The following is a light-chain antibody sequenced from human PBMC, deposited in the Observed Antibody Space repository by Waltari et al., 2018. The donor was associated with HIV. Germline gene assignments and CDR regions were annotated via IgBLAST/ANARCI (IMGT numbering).Light chain of an antibody. J-gene: IGLJ3*02. CDR2: EVT. V-gene: IGLV2-23*02. Sequence: QSALTQPASVSASPGQSITLSCTGTGTAFGGHNLLSWYQQLPGTAPKLVIYEVTKRPSGVSTRFSGSKSGNTASLTISGLQAEDEGDYYCCSYAGSRVFGGGTKLTVL. CDR1: GTAFGGHNL. CDR3: CSYAGSRV.